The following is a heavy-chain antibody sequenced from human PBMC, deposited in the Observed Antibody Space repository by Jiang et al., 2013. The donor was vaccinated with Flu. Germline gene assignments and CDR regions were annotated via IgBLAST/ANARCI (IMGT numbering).Heavy chain of an antibody. D-gene: IGHD3-22*01. J-gene: IGHJ4*02. V-gene: IGHV5-51*01. CDR3: ARRGYYDGGYYYAGGFHY. Sequence: GAEVKKPGESLKISCKGSGYTFTNYWIGWVRQMPGKGLEWMGIVYPGDSDTRYIPSFQGQVTISVDKSINTAYLQLSGLKASDTAMYYCARRGYYDGGYYYAGGFHYWGQGTLVTVSS. CDR1: GYTFTNYW. CDR2: VYPGDSDT.